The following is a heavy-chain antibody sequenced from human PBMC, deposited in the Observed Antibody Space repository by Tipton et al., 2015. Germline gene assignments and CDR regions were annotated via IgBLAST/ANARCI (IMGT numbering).Heavy chain of an antibody. J-gene: IGHJ4*02. CDR3: AGPRGMPAIFGLPWDYYFDY. CDR2: VHYSGST. CDR1: GGSISSSSYY. V-gene: IGHV4-39*01. D-gene: IGHD3-3*01. Sequence: TLSLTCTVSGGSISSSSYYWGWIRQPPGKGLEWIGSVHYSGSTYYNPSLKSRVTISVDTSKKQFSLKLNSVTAADTAVYYCAGPRGMPAIFGLPWDYYFDYWGQGVLVIVSS.